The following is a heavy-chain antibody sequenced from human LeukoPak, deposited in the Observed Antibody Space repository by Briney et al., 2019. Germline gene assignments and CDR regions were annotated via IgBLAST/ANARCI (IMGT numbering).Heavy chain of an antibody. CDR1: GYTFTSYG. J-gene: IGHJ6*03. CDR3: ARASLWGRLSTNYYYYMDV. V-gene: IGHV1-18*01. D-gene: IGHD3-16*02. CDR2: ISAYNGNT. Sequence: ASVKVSCKASGYTFTSYGISWVRQAPGQGLEWMGCISAYNGNTNYAQKLQGRVTMTTDTSTSTAYMERRSLRSDDTAVYYCARASLWGRLSTNYYYYMDVWGKGTTVTVSS.